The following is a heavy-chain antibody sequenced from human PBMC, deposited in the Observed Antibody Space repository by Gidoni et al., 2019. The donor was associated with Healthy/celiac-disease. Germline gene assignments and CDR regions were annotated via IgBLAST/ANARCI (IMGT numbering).Heavy chain of an antibody. CDR2: INTNTGNA. CDR3: AREDSLGIVVVPAAMSVFDP. J-gene: IGHJ5*02. V-gene: IGHV7-4-1*02. D-gene: IGHD2-2*01. Sequence: QVQLVQSGSELKKPGASVHVSCKASGYTFTNYAMNWVLQASGQVLEWMVWINTNTGNATYAQGFTGRFVFSLDTSVSTAYLQISSLKAEDTAVYYCAREDSLGIVVVPAAMSVFDPWGQGTLVTVSS. CDR1: GYTFTNYA.